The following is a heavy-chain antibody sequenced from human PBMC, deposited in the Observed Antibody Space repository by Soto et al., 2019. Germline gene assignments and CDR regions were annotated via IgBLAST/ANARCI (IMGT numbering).Heavy chain of an antibody. CDR3: ARGPIQLWPRDYHYVMDV. CDR2: IYPGDSDT. V-gene: IGHV5-51*01. CDR1: GYSFTSYW. Sequence: RGQSLKISCKGSGYSFTSYWIGWVRQMPGKGLEWMGIIYPGDSDTRYSPSFQGQVTISADKSISTAYLQWSSLKASDTAMYYCARGPIQLWPRDYHYVMDVWGQGTTVTVS. D-gene: IGHD5-18*01. J-gene: IGHJ6*02.